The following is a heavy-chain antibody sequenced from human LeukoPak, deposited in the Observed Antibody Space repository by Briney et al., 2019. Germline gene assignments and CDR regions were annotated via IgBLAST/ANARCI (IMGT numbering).Heavy chain of an antibody. V-gene: IGHV3-23*01. CDR1: RFTFSTYA. D-gene: IGHD6-13*01. J-gene: IGHJ4*02. Sequence: GGSLRLSCAASRFTFSTYAMSWVRQAPGKGLEWVSGISGGGGSTYYADSVKGRFTISRDNAKNTLYLQMNSLRAEDTAKYYCATAYSTTWSFSDYWGQGTLVTVSS. CDR2: ISGGGGST. CDR3: ATAYSTTWSFSDY.